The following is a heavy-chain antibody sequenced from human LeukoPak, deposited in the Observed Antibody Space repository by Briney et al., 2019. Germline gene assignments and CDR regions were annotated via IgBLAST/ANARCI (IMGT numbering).Heavy chain of an antibody. CDR2: INHSGST. Sequence: SETLSLTCAVYGGSFSGYYWSWIRQPPGKGLEWIGEINHSGSTNYNPSLKSRVTISVDTSKNQFSLKLSSVTAADTAAYYCARGAIEYCSGGSCYPGAFDIWGQGTMVTVSS. CDR1: GGSFSGYY. D-gene: IGHD2-15*01. CDR3: ARGAIEYCSGGSCYPGAFDI. V-gene: IGHV4-34*01. J-gene: IGHJ3*02.